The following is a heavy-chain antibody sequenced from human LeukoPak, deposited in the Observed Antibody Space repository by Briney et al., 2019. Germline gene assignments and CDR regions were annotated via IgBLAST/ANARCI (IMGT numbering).Heavy chain of an antibody. J-gene: IGHJ4*02. V-gene: IGHV1-2*02. CDR1: GYTFTGYY. CDR3: ASRYCSSTSCYAYYFDY. D-gene: IGHD2-2*01. CDR2: VNPNSGGT. Sequence: ASVKVSCKASGYTFTGYYMHWVRQAPGQGLEWMGWVNPNSGGTNYAQKFQDRVTMTRDTSISTAYMELSRLRSDDTAVYYCASRYCSSTSCYAYYFDYWGQGTLVTVSS.